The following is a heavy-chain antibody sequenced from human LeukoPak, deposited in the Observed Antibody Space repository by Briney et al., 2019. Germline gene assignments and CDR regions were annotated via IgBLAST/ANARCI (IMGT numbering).Heavy chain of an antibody. J-gene: IGHJ6*02. CDR2: INEFVGEK. Sequence: GAPRPSRAGAGFKICTYWMTLVRQGPGKGLGWGANINEFVGEKHYADAVKGRFSISRDNAKNSVYLQMDSLRDEDTGVYFCARVLFRVSRYSGLDVWGQGTTVTVSS. D-gene: IGHD6-6*01. V-gene: IGHV3-7*02. CDR3: ARVLFRVSRYSGLDV. CDR1: GFKICTYW.